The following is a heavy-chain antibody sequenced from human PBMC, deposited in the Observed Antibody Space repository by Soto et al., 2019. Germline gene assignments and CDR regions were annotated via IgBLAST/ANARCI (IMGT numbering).Heavy chain of an antibody. V-gene: IGHV3-23*01. CDR3: AKDAIVVVPAAITTGYYYYMDV. J-gene: IGHJ6*03. Sequence: EVQLLESGGGFVQPGVSLRLSCAASGFTFCSYAMSWVRQAPGKGLEWVSAISGSGGSTYYADSVKGRFTISRDNSKNTLYLQMNSLRAEDTAVYYCAKDAIVVVPAAITTGYYYYMDVSGNGTTVTVSS. CDR1: GFTFCSYA. D-gene: IGHD2-2*01. CDR2: ISGSGGST.